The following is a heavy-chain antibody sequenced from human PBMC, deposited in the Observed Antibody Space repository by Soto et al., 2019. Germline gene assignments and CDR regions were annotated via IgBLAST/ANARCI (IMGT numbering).Heavy chain of an antibody. V-gene: IGHV1-69*13. CDR2: IIPIFGTA. CDR3: AGSTMFGVATKYYYSGMDV. D-gene: IGHD3-3*01. J-gene: IGHJ6*02. Sequence: SVKVSCKASGGTFSSYAISWVRQAPGQGLEWMGGIIPIFGTANYAQKFQGRVTITADESTSTAYMELSSLRSEDTAVYYCAGSTMFGVATKYYYSGMDVWGQGTTVTVSS. CDR1: GGTFSSYA.